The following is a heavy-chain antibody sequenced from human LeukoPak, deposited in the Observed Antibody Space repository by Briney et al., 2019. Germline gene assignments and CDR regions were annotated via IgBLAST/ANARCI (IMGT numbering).Heavy chain of an antibody. Sequence: SETLSLTCGVSGGSFGPYYWTWIRQPPAKGLEWIGDVNQGGNINFNPSLKTRVTISVDTSKNQFSLKLSSVTAADTAVYYCARHEWFGSFDYWGQGTLVTVSS. CDR3: ARHEWFGSFDY. V-gene: IGHV4-34*01. J-gene: IGHJ4*02. CDR2: VNQGGNI. D-gene: IGHD3-10*01. CDR1: GGSFGPYY.